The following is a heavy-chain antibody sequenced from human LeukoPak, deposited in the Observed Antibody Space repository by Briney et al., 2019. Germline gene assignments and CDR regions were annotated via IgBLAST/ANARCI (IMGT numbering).Heavy chain of an antibody. Sequence: ASVKVSCKASGYTFTGYYIHWVRQAPGQGLEWMGWINPNSGGTNYAQKLQGRVTMTRDTSISTAYMELSRLRSDDTAVYYCARGEVYSSSSESDYWGQGTLVTVSS. D-gene: IGHD6-6*01. CDR1: GYTFTGYY. V-gene: IGHV1-2*02. CDR2: INPNSGGT. CDR3: ARGEVYSSSSESDY. J-gene: IGHJ4*02.